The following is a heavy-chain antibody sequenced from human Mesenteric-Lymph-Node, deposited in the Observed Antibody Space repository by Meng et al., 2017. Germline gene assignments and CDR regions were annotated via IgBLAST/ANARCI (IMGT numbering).Heavy chain of an antibody. CDR1: GFTFGSYT. Sequence: GESLKISCAASGFTFGSYTMSWVRQAPGKGLEWVSSISSSSTYMYYADSVKGRFTISRDNPKNSVYLQMNSLRAEDTAVYYCARDGTYYYDSSGYYLFDYWGQGTLVTVSS. CDR2: ISSSSTYM. J-gene: IGHJ4*02. CDR3: ARDGTYYYDSSGYYLFDY. D-gene: IGHD3-22*01. V-gene: IGHV3-21*01.